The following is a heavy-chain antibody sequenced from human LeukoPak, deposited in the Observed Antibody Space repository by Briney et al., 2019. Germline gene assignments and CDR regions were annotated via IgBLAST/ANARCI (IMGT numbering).Heavy chain of an antibody. J-gene: IGHJ4*02. CDR3: ARLKQLDIDY. D-gene: IGHD6-6*01. V-gene: IGHV4-4*07. CDR1: GVSVSTSH. Sequence: PSETLSLTCNVSGVSVSTSHWNWIRQRPGKGLEWIGRIYTSGSTNYNPSLKSRVTISIDKSKNQFSLKLTSVTAADTAVYYCARLKQLDIDYWGQGTLVTVSS. CDR2: IYTSGST.